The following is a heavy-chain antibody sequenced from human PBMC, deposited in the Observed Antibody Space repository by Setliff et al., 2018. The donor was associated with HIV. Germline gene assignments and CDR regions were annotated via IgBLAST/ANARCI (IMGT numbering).Heavy chain of an antibody. D-gene: IGHD2-2*01. CDR2: IYYTGST. V-gene: IGHV4-59*01. Sequence: PSETLSLTCTVSGGSMSSYYWSWIRQPPGKGLEWIGSIYYTGSTDYNPSLMSRVTISVDTSKNQFSLSLTSVTAADTAVYYCARTRGRAPVSYYFDNWGQGRLVTVSS. J-gene: IGHJ4*02. CDR3: ARTRGRAPVSYYFDN. CDR1: GGSMSSYY.